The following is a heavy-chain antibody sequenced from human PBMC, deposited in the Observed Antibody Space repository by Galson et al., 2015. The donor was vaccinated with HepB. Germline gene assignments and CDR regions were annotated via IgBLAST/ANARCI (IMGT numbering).Heavy chain of an antibody. CDR1: GFTVSSNY. CDR3: ASSTGDTQFDY. D-gene: IGHD7-27*01. V-gene: IGHV3-53*01. Sequence: SLRLSCAASGFTVSSNYMSWVRQAPGKGLEWVSVIYSGGSTYYADSVKGRFTISRDNSKNTLYLQMNSLRAEDTAVYYCASSTGDTQFDYWGQGTLVTVSS. CDR2: IYSGGST. J-gene: IGHJ4*02.